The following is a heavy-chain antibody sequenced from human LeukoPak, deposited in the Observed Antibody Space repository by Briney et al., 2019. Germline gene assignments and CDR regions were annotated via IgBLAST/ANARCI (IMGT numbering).Heavy chain of an antibody. D-gene: IGHD2-2*01. CDR2: VTYDGSKA. J-gene: IGHJ6*02. CDR3: AKDQRTMTRRMDV. CDR1: GFTFRNYG. Sequence: GGSLRLSCAASGFTFRNYGMHWVRQVPGKGLEWVGVVTYDGSKAFYADSVKGRLTIPRDNSKNTLYLQMNTLRDEDRAVYFCAKDQRTMTRRMDVWGQGTAVIVSS. V-gene: IGHV3-30*18.